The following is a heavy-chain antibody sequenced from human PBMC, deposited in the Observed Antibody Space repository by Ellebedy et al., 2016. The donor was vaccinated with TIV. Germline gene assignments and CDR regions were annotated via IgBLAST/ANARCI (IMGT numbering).Heavy chain of an antibody. Sequence: GESLKISXAASGFTFSSYSMNWVRQAPGKGLEWVSSISSSSSYIYYADSVKGRFTISRDNAKNSLYLQMNSLRAEDTAVYYCARDRGDYYDSSGHDAFDIWGQGTMVTVSS. D-gene: IGHD3-22*01. J-gene: IGHJ3*02. CDR1: GFTFSSYS. CDR2: ISSSSSYI. V-gene: IGHV3-21*01. CDR3: ARDRGDYYDSSGHDAFDI.